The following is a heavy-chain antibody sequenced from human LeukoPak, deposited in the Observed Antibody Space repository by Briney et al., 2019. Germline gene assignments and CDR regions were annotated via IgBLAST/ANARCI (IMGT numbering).Heavy chain of an antibody. CDR2: IYYSGST. CDR1: GGSVGSGGYY. CDR3: ARVQHLGQGFHS. V-gene: IGHV4-31*03. Sequence: PSQTLSLTCTVSGGSVGSGGYYWTWIRQPPGKGLEWIGYIYYSGSTYYNPSLKSRVTISVDTSKNQFSLHLSSVTPEDTAVYYCARVQHLGQGFHSWGQGTLVTVSS. J-gene: IGHJ4*02. D-gene: IGHD6-13*01.